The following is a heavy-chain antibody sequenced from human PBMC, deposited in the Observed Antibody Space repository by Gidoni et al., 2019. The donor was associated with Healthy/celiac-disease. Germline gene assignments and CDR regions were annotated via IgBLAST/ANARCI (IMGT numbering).Heavy chain of an antibody. V-gene: IGHV3-15*01. CDR2: IKSKTDGGTT. Sequence: EVQLVESGGGLVKPGGSLRLSCAASGFTFSNAWMSWVRQAPGKGLEWVGRIKSKTDGGTTDYAAPVKGRFTISRDDSKNTLYLQMNSLKTEATAVYYCTTNPGGIQLFDYWGQGTLVTVSS. J-gene: IGHJ4*02. CDR1: GFTFSNAW. CDR3: TTNPGGIQLFDY. D-gene: IGHD5-18*01.